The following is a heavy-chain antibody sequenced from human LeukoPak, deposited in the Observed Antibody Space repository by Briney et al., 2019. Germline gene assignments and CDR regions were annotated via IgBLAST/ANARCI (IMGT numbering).Heavy chain of an antibody. J-gene: IGHJ5*02. CDR3: ARSRAFNSGAFDP. D-gene: IGHD1-26*01. CDR2: IYNGVNT. Sequence: SETLSLTCTVSGASVSSASYWTWIRQPPGKGVEWIAHIYNGVNTNYNPSLKSRVTLSVDTSKNQFSLRLNSVTAADTAVYYCARSRAFNSGAFDPWGQGSLVTVSS. V-gene: IGHV4-61*01. CDR1: GASVSSASY.